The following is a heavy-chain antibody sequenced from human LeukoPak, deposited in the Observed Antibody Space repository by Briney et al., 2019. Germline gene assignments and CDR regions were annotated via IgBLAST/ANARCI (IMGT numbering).Heavy chain of an antibody. J-gene: IGHJ4*02. CDR3: ARDPTRSPGGGFFSPLGY. Sequence: ASVKVSCKASGYTFTHCAINWVRQAPGQGLEWMGWINTNTATPMYAQGFSGRFVFSLDVSDSTAYLHINSLEAGDTAVYYCARDPTRSPGGGFFSPLGYWGQGSLVTVSS. CDR1: GYTFTHCA. V-gene: IGHV7-4-1*02. CDR2: INTNTATP. D-gene: IGHD3-22*01.